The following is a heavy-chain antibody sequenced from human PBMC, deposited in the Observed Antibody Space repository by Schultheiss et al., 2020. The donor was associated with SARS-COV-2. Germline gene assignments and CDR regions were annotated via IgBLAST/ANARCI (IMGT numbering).Heavy chain of an antibody. Sequence: ALVKVSCKASGYTFTSYGISWVRQAPGQGLEWMGWISAYNGNTNYAQKLQGRVTMTTDTSTSTAYMELRSLRSDDTAVYYCARFRRSVAARQEAGWFDPWGQGTLVTVSS. V-gene: IGHV1-18*01. CDR2: ISAYNGNT. D-gene: IGHD6-6*01. J-gene: IGHJ5*02. CDR1: GYTFTSYG. CDR3: ARFRRSVAARQEAGWFDP.